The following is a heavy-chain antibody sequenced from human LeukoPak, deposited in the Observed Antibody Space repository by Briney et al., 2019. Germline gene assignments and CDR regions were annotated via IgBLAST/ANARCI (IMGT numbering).Heavy chain of an antibody. D-gene: IGHD2-2*01. J-gene: IGHJ4*02. V-gene: IGHV1-2*02. Sequence: ASVKVPCKASGYTFSAYYMHWVRQAPGQGPEWMGWINPNSGGTNYAQKFQGRVTMTRDTSISTAYMELTRLRSDDTAVYYCARWGTYYQAFFDYWGQGTLVTVSS. CDR3: ARWGTYYQAFFDY. CDR2: INPNSGGT. CDR1: GYTFSAYY.